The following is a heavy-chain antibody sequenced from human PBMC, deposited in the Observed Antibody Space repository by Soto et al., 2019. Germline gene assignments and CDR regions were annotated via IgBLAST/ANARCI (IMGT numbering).Heavy chain of an antibody. V-gene: IGHV3-33*01. D-gene: IGHD3-22*01. CDR1: GFTFSNYG. CDR3: AGDADTSGHYSYFDY. J-gene: IGHJ4*02. CDR2: IWYDGSHQ. Sequence: QVQLVDSGGGVVQPGMALRLSCAASGFTFSNYGMHWVRQAPGKGLEWVAVIWYDGSHQYYADSVKGRFTISRDSSKNTVYLQMNNLRVDDTAVYYSAGDADTSGHYSYFDYWGQGILVTVSS.